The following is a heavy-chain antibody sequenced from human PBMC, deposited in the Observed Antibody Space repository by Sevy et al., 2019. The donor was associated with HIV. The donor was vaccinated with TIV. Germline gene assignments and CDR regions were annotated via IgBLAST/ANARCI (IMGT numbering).Heavy chain of an antibody. CDR3: ARDCSSTNCLWGLDV. Sequence: GGSLRLSCAASGFTFSSYWMSWVRQAPGKGLEWVANIKKDGSEKYYVDSVRGRFTISRDNAKNSLYLQMNSLRVEDTAMHYCARDCSSTNCLWGLDVWGQGTTVTVSS. CDR1: GFTFSSYW. D-gene: IGHD2-2*01. J-gene: IGHJ6*02. CDR2: IKKDGSEK. V-gene: IGHV3-7*03.